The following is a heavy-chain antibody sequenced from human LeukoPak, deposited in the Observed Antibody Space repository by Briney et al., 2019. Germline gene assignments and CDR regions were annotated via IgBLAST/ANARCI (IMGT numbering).Heavy chain of an antibody. D-gene: IGHD1-1*01. Sequence: PGGSLRLSCAASGFTFSSYSMNWVRQAPGKGLEWVSYISSSSSTTYYADSVKGRFTISRDNAKNSLYLQMNSLRAEDTAVYYCASLSSRLERRRPRGFLDDYWGQGTLVTVSS. CDR3: ASLSSRLERRRPRGFLDDY. J-gene: IGHJ4*02. CDR2: ISSSSSTT. CDR1: GFTFSSYS. V-gene: IGHV3-48*01.